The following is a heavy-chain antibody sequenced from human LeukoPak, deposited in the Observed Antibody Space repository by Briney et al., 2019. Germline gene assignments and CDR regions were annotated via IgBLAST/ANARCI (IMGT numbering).Heavy chain of an antibody. CDR1: GVSISSHY. Sequence: SETLSLTCTVCGVSISSHYWSWIRQSPGKGLEGSGNIYYTGSTNYNPSLKSRVAISIDTSKNQFSLTLHSVTAAAAAVYYCASAGNPHYFDFWGQGPLVTVSS. J-gene: IGHJ4*02. V-gene: IGHV4-59*11. CDR2: IYYTGST. CDR3: ASAGNPHYFDF.